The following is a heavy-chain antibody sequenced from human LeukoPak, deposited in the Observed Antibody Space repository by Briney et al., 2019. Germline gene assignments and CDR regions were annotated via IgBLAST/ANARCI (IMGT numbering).Heavy chain of an antibody. V-gene: IGHV4-59*01. Sequence: PSETLSLTCSVSGGSITTDYWSWIRQPPGKGLEWIGYIHYSGSTNYNPSLKSRVAISKDTSKNQLSLRLSSVIAADTAVYCCARMIAVDGVYFDYWGQGTLVTVSS. D-gene: IGHD6-19*01. J-gene: IGHJ4*02. CDR2: IHYSGST. CDR3: ARMIAVDGVYFDY. CDR1: GGSITTDY.